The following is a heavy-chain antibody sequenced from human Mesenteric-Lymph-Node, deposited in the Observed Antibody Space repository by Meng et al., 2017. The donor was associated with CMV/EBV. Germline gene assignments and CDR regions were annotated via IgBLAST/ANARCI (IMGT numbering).Heavy chain of an antibody. CDR2: IYYSGST. CDR1: GGSINSSSHY. J-gene: IGHJ4*02. V-gene: IGHV4-39*07. D-gene: IGHD5-18*01. CDR3: ARLQLWFRGTDY. Sequence: SETLSLTCTVSGGSINSSSHYWGWIRQPPGKGLEWIGSIYYSGSTYYNPSFKSRVTTSVDTSKNQFSLKLSSVTAADTAVYYCARLQLWFRGTDYWGQGTLVTVSS.